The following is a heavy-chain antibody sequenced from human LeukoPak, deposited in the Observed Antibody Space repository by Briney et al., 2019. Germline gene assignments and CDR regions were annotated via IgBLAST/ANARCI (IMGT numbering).Heavy chain of an antibody. CDR3: ARGDSLYYGSGSYSEYWFDP. CDR1: GYTFTSYD. CDR2: MNPNSGNT. D-gene: IGHD3-10*01. J-gene: IGHJ5*02. V-gene: IGHV1-8*01. Sequence: ASVKVSCKASGYTFTSYDINWVRQATDQGLEWMGRMNPNSGNTVFAQKFQGRVTMTRSTSMSTAYMELSSLRSEDTAVYYCARGDSLYYGSGSYSEYWFDPWGQGTLVTVSS.